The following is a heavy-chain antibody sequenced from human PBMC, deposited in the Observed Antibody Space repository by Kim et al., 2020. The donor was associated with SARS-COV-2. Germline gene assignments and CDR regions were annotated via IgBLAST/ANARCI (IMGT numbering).Heavy chain of an antibody. CDR3: ARQDAYNLGYGFDS. CDR1: GGSISNSGSY. V-gene: IGHV4-39*01. Sequence: SETLSLTCTVTGGSISNSGSYWGWIRQAPGKGLEWIGHIYYSGSTYYNPSLNSRLLISVDTSRNQYSLKLSSVTASDTAVYYCARQDAYNLGYGFDSWGQGTLVTVSS. J-gene: IGHJ4*02. CDR2: IYYSGST. D-gene: IGHD5-18*01.